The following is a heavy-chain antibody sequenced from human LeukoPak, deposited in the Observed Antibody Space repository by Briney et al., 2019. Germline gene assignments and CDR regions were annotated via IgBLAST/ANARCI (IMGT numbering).Heavy chain of an antibody. J-gene: IGHJ5*02. CDR3: ARVNRQVIVSWFDP. V-gene: IGHV4-31*03. CDR2: IYYSGTT. CDR1: GGSISSGGYY. Sequence: PSETLSLTCTVSGGSISSGGYYWSWLRQHPGKGLEWIGYIYYSGTTYYNPSLKSRVTISVDTSKNQFSLKLSSVTAADTAVYYCARVNRQVIVSWFDPWGQGTLVTVSS. D-gene: IGHD3-22*01.